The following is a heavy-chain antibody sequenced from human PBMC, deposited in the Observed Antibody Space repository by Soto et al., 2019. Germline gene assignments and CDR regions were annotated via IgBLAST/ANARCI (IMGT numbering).Heavy chain of an antibody. D-gene: IGHD4-17*01. CDR2: IWYDGSNK. Sequence: PGGSLRLSCAASGFTFSSYGMHWVRQAPGKGLEWVAVIWYDGSNKYYADSVKGRFTISRDDSKNTLYLQMNSLRAEDTAVYYCARYDYGTIYYYYGMDVWGQGTTVTVSS. CDR3: ARYDYGTIYYYYGMDV. CDR1: GFTFSSYG. J-gene: IGHJ6*02. V-gene: IGHV3-33*01.